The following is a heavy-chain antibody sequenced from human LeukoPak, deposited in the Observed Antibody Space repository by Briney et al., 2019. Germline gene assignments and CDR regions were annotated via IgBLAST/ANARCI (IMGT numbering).Heavy chain of an antibody. CDR2: IYYSGST. V-gene: IGHV4-59*08. Sequence: SETLSLTCTVSGGSISSYYWSWIRQPPGKGLEYIGYIYYSGSTNYNPSLKSRVTISVDTSKNQFSLKLSSVTAADTAVYYCAGLWWPDAFDIWGQGTMVTVSS. CDR3: AGLWWPDAFDI. J-gene: IGHJ3*02. D-gene: IGHD2-8*02. CDR1: GGSISSYY.